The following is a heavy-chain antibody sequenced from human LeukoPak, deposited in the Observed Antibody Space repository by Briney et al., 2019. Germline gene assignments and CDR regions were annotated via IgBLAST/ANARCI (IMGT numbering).Heavy chain of an antibody. CDR2: VHATGTT. D-gene: IGHD3-22*01. CDR1: GGSISLYY. CDR3: ARVLGSSGYAGDWRFDL. J-gene: IGHJ2*01. V-gene: IGHV4-4*07. Sequence: SDTLSLTCSVSGGSISLYYWSWIRQSAGKRPEWIGRVHATGTTNYNPSLGSRVTLSVDTFKRHFSLKLKSVTAADTAVYYCARVLGSSGYAGDWRFDLWGRGTLVTVSS.